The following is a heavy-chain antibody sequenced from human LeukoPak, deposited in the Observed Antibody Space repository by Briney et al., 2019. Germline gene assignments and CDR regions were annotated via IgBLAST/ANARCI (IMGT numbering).Heavy chain of an antibody. V-gene: IGHV3-30-3*01. Sequence: SGGSLRLSCAASGFTFSSYAMHWVRQAPGKGLEWVAVISYDGSNKYYADSVKGRFTISRDNSKNTLYLQMNSLRAEDTAVYYCARGDVVVTAYDYWGQGTLVTVSS. D-gene: IGHD2-21*02. CDR2: ISYDGSNK. CDR1: GFTFSSYA. J-gene: IGHJ4*02. CDR3: ARGDVVVTAYDY.